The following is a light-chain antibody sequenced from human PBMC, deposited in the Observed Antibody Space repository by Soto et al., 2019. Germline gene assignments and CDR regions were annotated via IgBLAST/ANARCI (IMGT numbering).Light chain of an antibody. Sequence: EIVMTQSPATVSVSQGERASLSCRASQTVNSKMAWYQQKPGQGPRLLIYGASTRATGIPARFSGSGSGTEFTLTISSRQLEDLAVYWCQQYSNWPLTFGQVTTVEI. CDR1: QTVNSK. CDR2: GAS. CDR3: QQYSNWPLT. V-gene: IGKV3-15*01. J-gene: IGKJ1*01.